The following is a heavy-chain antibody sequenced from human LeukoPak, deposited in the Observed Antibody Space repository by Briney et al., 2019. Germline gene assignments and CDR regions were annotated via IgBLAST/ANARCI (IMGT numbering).Heavy chain of an antibody. CDR1: GFTFSSYA. J-gene: IGHJ6*02. D-gene: IGHD2-2*01. CDR2: ISGGGGNT. CDR3: AKDRSSSSYYGMDV. V-gene: IGHV3-23*01. Sequence: GGSLRLSCAASGFTFSSYAITWVRQAPGGGLEGVSSISGGGGNTYYADSVRGRFTCSRDNSKNTVSLQMNSLRAEDTAVYYCAKDRSSSSYYGMDVWGQGTTVTVSS.